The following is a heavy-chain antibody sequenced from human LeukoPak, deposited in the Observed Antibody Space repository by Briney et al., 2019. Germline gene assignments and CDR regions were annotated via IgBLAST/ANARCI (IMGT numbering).Heavy chain of an antibody. CDR1: GFTFSGYY. V-gene: IGHV4-34*01. Sequence: GSLRLSCAASGFTFSGYYWSWIRQPPGKGLEWIGEINHSGSTNYNPSLKSRVTISVDTSKNQFSLKLSSVTAADTAVYYCARDGVGATDYWGQGTLVTVSS. J-gene: IGHJ4*02. CDR3: ARDGVGATDY. CDR2: INHSGST. D-gene: IGHD1-26*01.